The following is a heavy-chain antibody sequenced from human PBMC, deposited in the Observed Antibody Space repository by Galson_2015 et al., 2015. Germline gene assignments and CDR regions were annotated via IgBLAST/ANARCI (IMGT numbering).Heavy chain of an antibody. D-gene: IGHD3-22*01. J-gene: IGHJ3*02. Sequence: CTVSGGSISSGGYYWSWIRQHPGKGLEWIGYIYYSGSTYYNPSLKSRVTISVDTSKNQFSLKLSSVTAADTAVYYCARRAYYDSSGYYYVDIWGQGTMVTVSS. CDR2: IYYSGST. CDR3: ARRAYYDSSGYYYVDI. CDR1: GGSISSGGYY. V-gene: IGHV4-31*03.